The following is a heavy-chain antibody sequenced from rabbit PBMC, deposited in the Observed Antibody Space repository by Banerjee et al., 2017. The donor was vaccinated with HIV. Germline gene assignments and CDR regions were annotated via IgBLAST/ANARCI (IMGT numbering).Heavy chain of an antibody. CDR3: ARDLAGVIGWNFNL. V-gene: IGHV1S45*01. CDR2: INTGSSGST. CDR1: GFSFSNKYV. Sequence: QEQLEESGGGLVKPEGSLTLTCTASGFSFSNKYVMCWVRQAPGKGLEWIGCINTGSSGSTYYASWAKGRFTISKTSSTTVTLQMTSLTAADTATYLCARDLAGVIGWNFNLWGQGTLVTVS. D-gene: IGHD4-1*01. J-gene: IGHJ4*01.